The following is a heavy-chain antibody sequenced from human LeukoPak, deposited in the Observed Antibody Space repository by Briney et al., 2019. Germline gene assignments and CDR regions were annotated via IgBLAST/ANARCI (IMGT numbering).Heavy chain of an antibody. CDR3: AKDYLTGGGMDY. D-gene: IGHD6-13*01. J-gene: IGHJ4*02. CDR2: ISYDGGNK. V-gene: IGHV3-30*18. Sequence: PGRSLRLSCAASGFTFSSYGMHWVRQAPGKGLEWVAVISYDGGNKYYADSVKGRFTISRDNSKNTLYLQMNSLRAEDTAVYYCAKDYLTGGGMDYWGQGTLVTVSS. CDR1: GFTFSSYG.